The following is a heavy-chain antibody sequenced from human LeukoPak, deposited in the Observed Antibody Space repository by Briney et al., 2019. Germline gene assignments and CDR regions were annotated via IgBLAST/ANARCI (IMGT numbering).Heavy chain of an antibody. Sequence: PSETLSLTCTVSGGSITSYYRSWIRQSPGKGLEWIGFMYYSGTTNYNPSLKSRVTISLGMSKNQFSLKLSSVTAADTAVYYGARLPMAVTPHVDYWGQGTLVTVSS. V-gene: IGHV4-59*01. CDR1: GGSITSYY. J-gene: IGHJ4*02. D-gene: IGHD2-21*02. CDR3: ARLPMAVTPHVDY. CDR2: MYYSGTT.